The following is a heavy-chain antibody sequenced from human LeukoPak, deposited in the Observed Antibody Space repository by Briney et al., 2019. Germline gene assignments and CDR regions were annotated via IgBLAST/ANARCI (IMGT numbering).Heavy chain of an antibody. V-gene: IGHV3-23*01. D-gene: IGHD3-22*01. Sequence: GGSLRLSCAASGFTFSSYAMSWVRQAPGKGLEWVSAISGSGGSTYYADSVKGRFTISRDNSKNTLYPQMNSLRAEDTAVYYCANFDYYDSSGTPNPFDYWGQGTLVTVSS. J-gene: IGHJ4*02. CDR3: ANFDYYDSSGTPNPFDY. CDR2: ISGSGGST. CDR1: GFTFSSYA.